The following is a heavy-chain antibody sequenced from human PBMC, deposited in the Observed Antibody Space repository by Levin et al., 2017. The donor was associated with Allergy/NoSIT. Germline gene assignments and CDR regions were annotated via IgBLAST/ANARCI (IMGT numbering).Heavy chain of an antibody. CDR3: ARERSDTAMVTFDY. V-gene: IGHV1-2*02. Sequence: GESLKISCKASGYTFTGYYMHWVRQAPGQGLEWMGWINPNSGGTNYAQKFQGRVTMTRDTSISTAYMELSRLRSDDTAVYYCARERSDTAMVTFDYWGQGTLVTVSS. J-gene: IGHJ4*02. CDR1: GYTFTGYY. D-gene: IGHD5-18*01. CDR2: INPNSGGT.